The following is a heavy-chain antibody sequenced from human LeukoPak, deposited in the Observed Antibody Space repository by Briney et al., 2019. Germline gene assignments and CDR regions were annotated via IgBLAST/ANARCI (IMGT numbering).Heavy chain of an antibody. D-gene: IGHD6-13*01. V-gene: IGHV4-59*08. CDR3: ARTGIRHSPSWYGMDV. J-gene: IGHJ6*02. CDR2: IYYSGST. CDR1: GGSISSYY. Sequence: KTSETLSLTCTVSGGSISSYYWSWIRQPPGKGLEWIGYIYYSGSTNYNPSLKSRVTISVDTSKNQFSLKLSSVTAADTAVYYCARTGIRHSPSWYGMDVWGQGTTVTVSS.